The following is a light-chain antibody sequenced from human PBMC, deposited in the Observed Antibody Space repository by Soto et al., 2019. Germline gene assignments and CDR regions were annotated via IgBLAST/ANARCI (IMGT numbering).Light chain of an antibody. CDR2: GAS. CDR1: ENVYGN. J-gene: IGKJ5*01. Sequence: EIVMTQSPATLSVSPGERATLSCRASENVYGNVAWYRQKPGQAPRLLIYGASSRATGIPDRFSGSGSGTDFTLTISSLQPEDFATYYCQQSYSTPITFGQGTRLEIK. CDR3: QQSYSTPIT. V-gene: IGKV3D-15*01.